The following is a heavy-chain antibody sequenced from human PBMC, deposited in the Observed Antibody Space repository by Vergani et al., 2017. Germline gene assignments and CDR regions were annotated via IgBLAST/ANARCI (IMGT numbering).Heavy chain of an antibody. CDR2: INHSGST. Sequence: QVQLQQWGAGLLKPSETLSLTCAVYGGSFSGYYWSWIRQPPGKGLEWIREINHSGSTHYNPSLKSRVTISVDTSKNQFSLKLSSVTAADTAVYYCARRPYYYDSSGYSKYYYYGMDVWGQGTTVTVSS. V-gene: IGHV4-34*01. CDR1: GGSFSGYY. J-gene: IGHJ6*02. CDR3: ARRPYYYDSSGYSKYYYYGMDV. D-gene: IGHD3-22*01.